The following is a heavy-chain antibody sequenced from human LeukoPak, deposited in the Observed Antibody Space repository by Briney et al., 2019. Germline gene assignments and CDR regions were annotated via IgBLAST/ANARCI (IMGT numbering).Heavy chain of an antibody. CDR3: TRMTTGHDY. D-gene: IGHD4-17*01. V-gene: IGHV4-34*01. Sequence: SETLSLTCAVSGVSFNNYYWSWVRQTPGKGLEWIGEINHSGYTNDSPSLKSRVTLSIDTSRKQFSFNLRSVTVADTGIYYCTRMTTGHDYWGQGTLVTVSS. CDR1: GVSFNNYY. CDR2: INHSGYT. J-gene: IGHJ4*02.